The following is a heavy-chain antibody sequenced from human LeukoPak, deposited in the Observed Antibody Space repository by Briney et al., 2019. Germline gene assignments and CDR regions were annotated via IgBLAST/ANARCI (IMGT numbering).Heavy chain of an antibody. Sequence: SETLSLTCSVSGGSISGYYWTWIRQPAGKGLEWIERVYTSGSTHYNPSLKTRLTMSVDTSKNQFSLKLSSVTAAYTAVYYCARLITGTRTAFDIWGQGTMVTVSS. CDR3: ARLITGTRTAFDI. CDR2: VYTSGST. J-gene: IGHJ3*02. V-gene: IGHV4-4*07. CDR1: GGSISGYY. D-gene: IGHD1-7*01.